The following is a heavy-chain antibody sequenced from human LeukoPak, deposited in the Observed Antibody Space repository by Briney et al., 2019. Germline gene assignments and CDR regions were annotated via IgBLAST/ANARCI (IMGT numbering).Heavy chain of an antibody. V-gene: IGHV3-48*02. CDR3: ARDYYDSSGYPRFDY. J-gene: IGHJ4*02. D-gene: IGHD3-22*01. CDR1: GFTFSSYS. CDR2: ISRSSSTK. Sequence: PGGSLRLSCAASGFTFSSYSMNWVRQAPGKGLEWVSYISRSSSTKYYADSVKGRFTISRDNAQNSLYLQMSSLRDEDTAVYYCARDYYDSSGYPRFDYWGQGTLVTVSS.